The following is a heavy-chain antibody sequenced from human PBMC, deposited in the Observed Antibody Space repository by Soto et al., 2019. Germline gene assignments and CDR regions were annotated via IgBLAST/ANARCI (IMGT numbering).Heavy chain of an antibody. J-gene: IGHJ4*02. D-gene: IGHD2-15*01. Sequence: QVQLVESGGGVVQPGNSLRLSCAASGFIFSNYGMHWVRQAPGKGLEWVALISFDGKNRNYADSVKGRFTIYRDNPKNTLYLEMNSLRPEDTAFYYCAKRGGVVGGSEHPFFEYWGQGTLVTVSS. CDR3: AKRGGVVGGSEHPFFEY. CDR2: ISFDGKNR. V-gene: IGHV3-30*18. CDR1: GFIFSNYG.